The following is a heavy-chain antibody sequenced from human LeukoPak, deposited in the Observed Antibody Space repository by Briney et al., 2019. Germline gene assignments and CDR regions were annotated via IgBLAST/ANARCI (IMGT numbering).Heavy chain of an antibody. V-gene: IGHV3-9*01. D-gene: IGHD6-13*01. CDR3: ARDRVAAAGVGNYYYYYYMDV. J-gene: IGHJ6*03. CDR2: ISWNSGSI. CDR1: GFTFDDYA. Sequence: GGSLRLSCAASGFTFDDYAMHWVRQAPGKGLEWVSGISWNSGSIGYADSVKGRFTISRDNAKNSLYLQMNSLRAEDTALYYCARDRVAAAGVGNYYYYYYMDVWGKGTTVTVSS.